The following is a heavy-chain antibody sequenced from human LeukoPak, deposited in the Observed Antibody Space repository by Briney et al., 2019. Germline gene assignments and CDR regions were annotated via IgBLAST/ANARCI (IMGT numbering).Heavy chain of an antibody. CDR3: SRGRRSCSSTSRLFDY. V-gene: IGHV1-8*01. CDR1: GYTFTSYD. D-gene: IGHD2-2*01. CDR2: MNPNSGNT. J-gene: IGHJ4*02. Sequence: ASVKVSCKASGYTFTSYDIKWVRQATGEGLEWMGWMNPNSGNTGSAQKFKGRIPMTRNTPISTAAMELGSLRSEDTARYYCSRGRRSCSSTSRLFDYWGQGTLVTVSS.